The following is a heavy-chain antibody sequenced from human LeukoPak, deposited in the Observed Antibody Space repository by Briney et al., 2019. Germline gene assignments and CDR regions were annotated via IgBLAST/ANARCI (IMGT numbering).Heavy chain of an antibody. CDR3: AKRGVVIRVILVGFHKEAYYFDS. J-gene: IGHJ4*02. V-gene: IGHV3-23*01. CDR1: GITLSNYG. Sequence: GGSLRLPCAVSGITLSNYGMSWVRQAPGKGLEWVAGISGSGGYTYYADSVEGRFTISRDNSKNTLYLQMNSLRAEDTAVYFCAKRGVVIRVILVGFHKEAYYFDSWGQGALVTVSS. D-gene: IGHD3-22*01. CDR2: ISGSGGYT.